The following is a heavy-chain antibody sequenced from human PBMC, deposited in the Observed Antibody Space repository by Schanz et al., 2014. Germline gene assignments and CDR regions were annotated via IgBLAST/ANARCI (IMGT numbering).Heavy chain of an antibody. D-gene: IGHD3-10*01. CDR3: TADLWFGAVWGVW. Sequence: EVQLVESGGDLVQPGGSLRLSCAASGFTFSSYAMSWVRQAPGKGLEWVSAISGSGGSTYYADSVKGRFTISRDNSKNTLYLQMNSLQTEATAVYYCTADLWFGAVWGVWWGQGTLVTVSS. V-gene: IGHV3-23*04. CDR1: GFTFSSYA. J-gene: IGHJ4*02. CDR2: ISGSGGST.